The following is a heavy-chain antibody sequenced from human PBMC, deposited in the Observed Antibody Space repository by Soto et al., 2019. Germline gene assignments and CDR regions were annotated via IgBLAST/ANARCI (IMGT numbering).Heavy chain of an antibody. CDR2: ISYDGSNK. D-gene: IGHD6-19*01. Sequence: QVQLVESGGGVVQPGRSLRLSCAASGFTFSSYAMHWVRQAPGKGLEWVAVISYDGSNKYYADSVKGRFTISRDNSKNTLYLQMNSLRAEDTAVYYCARDRADRIAVAGTDGPPNYYYYYGMDVWGQGTTVTVSS. V-gene: IGHV3-30-3*01. CDR1: GFTFSSYA. J-gene: IGHJ6*02. CDR3: ARDRADRIAVAGTDGPPNYYYYYGMDV.